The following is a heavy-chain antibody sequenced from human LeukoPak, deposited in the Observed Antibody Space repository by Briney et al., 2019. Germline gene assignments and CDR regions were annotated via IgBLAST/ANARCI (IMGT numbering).Heavy chain of an antibody. V-gene: IGHV1-69*13. CDR3: ATEGDYGDFDY. CDR2: IIPIFGTA. J-gene: IGHJ4*02. Sequence: ASVKVSCKASGYTFTSYAMHWVRQAPGQGLEWMGGIIPIFGTANYAQKFQGRVTITADESTSTAYMELSSLRSEDTAVYYCATEGDYGDFDYWGQGTLVTVSS. CDR1: GYTFTSYA. D-gene: IGHD4-17*01.